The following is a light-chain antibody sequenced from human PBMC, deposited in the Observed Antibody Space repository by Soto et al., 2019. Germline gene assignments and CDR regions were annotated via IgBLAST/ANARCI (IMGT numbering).Light chain of an antibody. J-gene: IGKJ1*01. CDR3: QQYNDWLRT. CDR1: QSVTYN. V-gene: IGKV3-15*01. CDR2: GAS. Sequence: DIVMTQSPLTLSVSPGESATLSCRATQSVTYNLAWYQQKPGQAPRLLIYGASTRATGIPARFSGRGSGTEFTLTVTSLQSEDFAVYYCQQYNDWLRTFGQGTKVDIK.